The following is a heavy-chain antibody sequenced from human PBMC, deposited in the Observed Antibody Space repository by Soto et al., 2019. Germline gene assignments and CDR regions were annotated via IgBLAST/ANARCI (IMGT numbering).Heavy chain of an antibody. CDR3: ATDTYCTATCHRGRGN. V-gene: IGHV3-7*01. Sequence: EVQLVESGGDLVQPGGSLRLSCAASGFTFSSYWMTWVRQSPGKGLEWVASMNQHGRDIQYVDSVKGRFTISRDNAKNSLYLQMNSLRAEDTAVYYGATDTYCTATCHRGRGNWGQGTLVTVSS. CDR2: MNQHGRDI. CDR1: GFTFSSYW. D-gene: IGHD2-8*02. J-gene: IGHJ4*02.